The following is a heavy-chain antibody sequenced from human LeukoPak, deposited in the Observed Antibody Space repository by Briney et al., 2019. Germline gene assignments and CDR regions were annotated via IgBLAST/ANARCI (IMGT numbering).Heavy chain of an antibody. D-gene: IGHD6-6*01. CDR1: GGSISSYY. V-gene: IGHV4-4*07. Sequence: PSETLSLTCTVSGGSISSYYWSWIRQPPGKGLEWIGRIYSSGSTNYNPSLKSRVTMSVDTSKNQFSLKLSSVTAADTAVYYCARGASAAHFDYWGQGTLVTVSS. CDR3: ARGASAAHFDY. J-gene: IGHJ4*02. CDR2: IYSSGST.